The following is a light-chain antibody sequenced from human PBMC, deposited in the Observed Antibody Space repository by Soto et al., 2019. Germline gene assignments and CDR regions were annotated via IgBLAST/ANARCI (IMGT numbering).Light chain of an antibody. CDR1: QSVSSSF. J-gene: IGKJ1*01. V-gene: IGKV3-20*01. CDR3: QHYGDSRT. Sequence: ELVLTQSPDTLSLSPGERATLSCRASQSVSSSFLAWYQQKPGQAPRLLIYAAASRATAIPDRFSGSGSGTDFTLTISRLEPEDFAVYYCQHYGDSRTFGQGTKVDIK. CDR2: AAA.